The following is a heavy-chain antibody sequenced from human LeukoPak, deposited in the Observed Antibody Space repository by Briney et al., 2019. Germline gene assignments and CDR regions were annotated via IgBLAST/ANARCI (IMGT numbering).Heavy chain of an antibody. CDR3: ARGRYYFDY. V-gene: IGHV4-61*02. CDR2: IYTGGTT. CDR1: GGSISSGSYY. J-gene: IGHJ4*02. Sequence: SETLSLTCTVSGGSISSGSYYWSWIRRPAGKGLEWIGRIYTGGTTYHNPSLESRVTISVDTSQNHFSLKLNSVTAADTAVYYCARGRYYFDYWGQGTLVTVSS.